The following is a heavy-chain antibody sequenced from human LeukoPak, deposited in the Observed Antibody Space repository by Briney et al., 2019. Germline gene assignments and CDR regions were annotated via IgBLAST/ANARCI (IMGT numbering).Heavy chain of an antibody. Sequence: ASVKVSCKASGYTFTSYGISWVRQAPGQGLEWMGWISAYNGNTNYAQKLQGRVTMTTDTSTSTAYMELRSLRSDDTAVYYCATAYYDSSGRYEMIDCWGQGTLVTVSS. J-gene: IGHJ4*02. CDR3: ATAYYDSSGRYEMIDC. CDR1: GYTFTSYG. V-gene: IGHV1-18*01. D-gene: IGHD3-22*01. CDR2: ISAYNGNT.